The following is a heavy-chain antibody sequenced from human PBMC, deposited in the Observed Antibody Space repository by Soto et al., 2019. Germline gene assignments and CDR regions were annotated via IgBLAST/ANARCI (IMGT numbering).Heavy chain of an antibody. D-gene: IGHD2-15*01. J-gene: IGHJ3*02. V-gene: IGHV3-30-3*01. CDR3: ARDRYCSGGSCYGDAFDI. CDR2: ISYDGSNK. Sequence: GGSLRLSCAASGFTFSSYAMHWVRQAPGKGLEWVAVISYDGSNKYYADSVKGRFTIPRDNSKNTLYLQMNSLRAEDTAVYYCARDRYCSGGSCYGDAFDIWGQGTMVTVSS. CDR1: GFTFSSYA.